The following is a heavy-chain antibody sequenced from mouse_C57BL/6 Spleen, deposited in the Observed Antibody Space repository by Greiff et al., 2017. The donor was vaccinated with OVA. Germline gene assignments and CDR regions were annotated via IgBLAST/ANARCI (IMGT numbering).Heavy chain of an antibody. CDR3: ARTGGGPFIDY. J-gene: IGHJ2*02. Sequence: VQLQQSGAELVTPGASVKLSCKASGYTFTSYWMHWVKQRPGQGLEWIGMIHPNGGSTNYTEKFKSKATLTVDNTSSTAFMQHSSLTSEDSAVYYCARTGGGPFIDYWGQGTSLTVSS. CDR2: IHPNGGST. D-gene: IGHD1-1*02. CDR1: GYTFTSYW. V-gene: IGHV1-64*01.